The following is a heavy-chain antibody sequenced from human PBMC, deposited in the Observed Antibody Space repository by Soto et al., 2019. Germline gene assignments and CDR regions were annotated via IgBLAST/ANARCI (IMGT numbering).Heavy chain of an antibody. CDR2: INHSGST. V-gene: IGHV4-34*01. D-gene: IGHD3-10*01. CDR1: GGSFSGYY. CDR3: ARGPITMVRGVIYRGVDY. J-gene: IGHJ4*02. Sequence: QVQLQQWGAGLLKPSETLSLTCAVYGGSFSGYYWSWIRQPPGKGLEWIGEINHSGSTNYNPSLKSRLPISVDXXKXQXSLKLSSVTAADTAVYYCARGPITMVRGVIYRGVDYWGQGTLVTVSS.